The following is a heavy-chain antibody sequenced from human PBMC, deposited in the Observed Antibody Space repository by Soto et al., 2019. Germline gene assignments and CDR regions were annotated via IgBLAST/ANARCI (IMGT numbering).Heavy chain of an antibody. J-gene: IGHJ6*02. Sequence: GGSLRLSWAASGFTFSSYWMHWVRQAPGKGLVWVSRINSDGSSTSYADSVKGRFTISRANAKNTLYLQMNSLRAEDTAVYYCARDPHLGYCSGGSCAGSYYYYYYGMDVWGQGTTVTVSS. V-gene: IGHV3-74*01. CDR3: ARDPHLGYCSGGSCAGSYYYYYYGMDV. D-gene: IGHD2-15*01. CDR2: INSDGSST. CDR1: GFTFSSYW.